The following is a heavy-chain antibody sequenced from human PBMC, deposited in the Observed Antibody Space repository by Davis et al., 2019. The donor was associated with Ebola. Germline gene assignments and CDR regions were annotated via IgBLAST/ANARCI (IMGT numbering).Heavy chain of an antibody. CDR1: GFTFSSYG. Sequence: GGSLRLSCAASGFTFSSYGMHWVRQAPGKGLEWVAVISYDGSNKYYADSVKGRFTISRDNSKNTLYLQMNSLRAEDTAVYYCANPGGAAGAFDIWGQGTMVTVSS. V-gene: IGHV3-30*18. J-gene: IGHJ3*02. CDR2: ISYDGSNK. D-gene: IGHD2-21*01. CDR3: ANPGGAAGAFDI.